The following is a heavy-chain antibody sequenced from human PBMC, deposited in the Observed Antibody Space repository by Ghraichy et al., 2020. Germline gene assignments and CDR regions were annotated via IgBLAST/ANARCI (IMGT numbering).Heavy chain of an antibody. CDR3: VRDWTYTNSGLFYDVYDF. CDR2: IKRDGSDI. J-gene: IGHJ3*01. Sequence: GGSLRLSCAAPGFSLSSYWMAWVRQAPGKGLEWVANIKRDGSDIHYLDSVKDRFTISRDNAKNSLYLQMSSLRGEDTAVYYCVRDWTYTNSGLFYDVYDFWGQGTMVTVSS. V-gene: IGHV3-7*03. D-gene: IGHD3-3*01. CDR1: GFSLSSYW.